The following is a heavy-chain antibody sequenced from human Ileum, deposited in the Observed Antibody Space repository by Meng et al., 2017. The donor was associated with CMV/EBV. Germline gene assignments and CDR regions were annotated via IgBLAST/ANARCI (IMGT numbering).Heavy chain of an antibody. CDR3: AKARQCED. Sequence: GESLKISCAAFGFTFSNYAMTWVRQAPGKGLEWVSTISEIRDASYYGDSVKGRFAISRDNSKNTLYLQMSSLRVEDTAVYYCAKARQCEDWGQGTLVTVSS. CDR2: ISEIRDAS. V-gene: IGHV3-23*01. J-gene: IGHJ4*02. CDR1: GFTFSNYA.